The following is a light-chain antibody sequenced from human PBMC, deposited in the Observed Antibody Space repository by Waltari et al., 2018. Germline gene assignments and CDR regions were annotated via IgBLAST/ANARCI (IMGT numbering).Light chain of an antibody. Sequence: IVMTQSPDSLTVSLGERATINCKSSESVLYNSNNKNYLAWYQQKPGQPPKLLIYWASTRESGVPDRFSGSGSGTDFTLTISSLQADDVAVYYCQQYYSTPQTFGQGTKVEIK. CDR1: ESVLYNSNNKNY. J-gene: IGKJ1*01. CDR3: QQYYSTPQT. V-gene: IGKV4-1*01. CDR2: WAS.